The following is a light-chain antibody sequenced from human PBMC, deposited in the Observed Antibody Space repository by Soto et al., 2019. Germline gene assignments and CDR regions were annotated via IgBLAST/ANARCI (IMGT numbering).Light chain of an antibody. CDR1: QSVSSY. CDR3: QHYVTSLTT. CDR2: DAS. V-gene: IGKV3-20*01. Sequence: VVLTQSTGTLSLSPGERATLSCRASQSVSSYLAWYQQKPGQAPRLLIYDASNRATGIPDRFIGSGSGTDFTLTISRLEPEDFAVYYCQHYVTSLTTFGQGTKVDIK. J-gene: IGKJ1*01.